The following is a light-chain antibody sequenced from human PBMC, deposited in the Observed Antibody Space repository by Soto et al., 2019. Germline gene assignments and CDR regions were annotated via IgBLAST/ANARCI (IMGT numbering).Light chain of an antibody. Sequence: DIQMTQSPSTLSAYVGDRVTITCRASQSISNWLAWYQQKPGKAPKLLIYDASKLESGVTSRFSGSGSGTEFTLTISSLQPDDFASYYCQHYHSFPHTFCQGAKLEIK. CDR1: QSISNW. CDR3: QHYHSFPHT. CDR2: DAS. J-gene: IGKJ2*01. V-gene: IGKV1-5*01.